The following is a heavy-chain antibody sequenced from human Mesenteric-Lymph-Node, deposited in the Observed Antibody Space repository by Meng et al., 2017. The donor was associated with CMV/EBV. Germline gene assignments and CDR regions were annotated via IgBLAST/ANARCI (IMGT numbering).Heavy chain of an antibody. CDR3: ARVAVGGSYFPGFDP. V-gene: IGHV3-11*04. J-gene: IGHJ5*02. CDR1: GFTFSDYY. CDR2: ISSSGSTI. D-gene: IGHD1-26*01. Sequence: GESLKISCAASGFTFSDYYMSWIRQAPGKGLEWVSYISSSGSTIYYADSVKGRFTISRDNAKNSLYLQMNSLRAEDTAVYYCARVAVGGSYFPGFDPWGQGTLVTVSS.